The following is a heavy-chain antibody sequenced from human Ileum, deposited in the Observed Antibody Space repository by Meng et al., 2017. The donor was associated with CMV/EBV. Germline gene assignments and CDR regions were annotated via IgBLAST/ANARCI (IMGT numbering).Heavy chain of an antibody. CDR1: GFTVRSNY. CDR3: ARDHSSGWYGFDY. J-gene: IGHJ4*02. D-gene: IGHD6-19*01. V-gene: IGHV3-53*01. CDR2: IYSGGST. Sequence: GGSGGGWIQPGGSLILSRAASGFTVRSNYMSWVRQAPGKGLEWVSVIYSGGSTYYADSVKGRFTISRDNSKNTLYLQMNSLRAEDTAVYYCARDHSSGWYGFDYWGQGTLVTVSS.